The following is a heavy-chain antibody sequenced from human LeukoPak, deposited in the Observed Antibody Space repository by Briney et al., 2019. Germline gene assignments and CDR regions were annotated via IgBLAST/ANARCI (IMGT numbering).Heavy chain of an antibody. CDR2: IYYSGST. CDR3: ARVLAVYYYGSGSYLADAFDI. D-gene: IGHD3-10*01. CDR1: GGSISSSSYY. V-gene: IGHV4-39*07. J-gene: IGHJ3*02. Sequence: PSEILSLTCTVSGGSISSSSYYWGWIRQPPGKGLEWIGSIYYSGSTYYNPSLKSRVTISVDTSKNQFSLKLSSVTAADTAVYYCARVLAVYYYGSGSYLADAFDIWGQGTMVTVSS.